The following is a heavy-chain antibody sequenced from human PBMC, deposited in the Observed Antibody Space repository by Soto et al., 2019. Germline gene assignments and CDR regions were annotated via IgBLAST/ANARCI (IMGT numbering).Heavy chain of an antibody. CDR1: GDSITSNSYF. CDR2: ISYSGTT. J-gene: IGHJ4*02. D-gene: IGHD7-27*01. CDR3: ARGPSGDKVDY. V-gene: IGHV4-39*07. Sequence: AETLSLTCIVSGDSITSNSYFWAWIRQPPGKGLEWIGNISYSGTTNYNPSLKSRVTISVDTSKNQFSLKLSSVTAADTAVYYCARGPSGDKVDYWSQGTQVTVSS.